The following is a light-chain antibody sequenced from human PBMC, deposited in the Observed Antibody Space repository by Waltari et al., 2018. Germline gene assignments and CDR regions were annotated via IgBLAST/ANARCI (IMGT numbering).Light chain of an antibody. CDR3: QQYGSSPMYT. CDR2: GAS. CDR1: QSVSSRY. Sequence: IVLTQSPGTLSVSPGERATLSCRASQSVSSRYLAWYQQKPGHAPRLLIYGASSRATGIPDRFSGSGSGTDFTLTISRLEPEDFAVDYCQQYGSSPMYTFGRGTKLEIK. J-gene: IGKJ2*01. V-gene: IGKV3-20*01.